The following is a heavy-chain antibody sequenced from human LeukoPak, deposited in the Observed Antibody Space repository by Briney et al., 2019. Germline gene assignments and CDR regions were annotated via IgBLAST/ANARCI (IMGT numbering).Heavy chain of an antibody. CDR1: GFSVSSNY. J-gene: IGHJ6*02. D-gene: IGHD7-27*01. V-gene: IGHV3-53*01. Sequence: GGSLRLSCAASGFSVSSNYMCWVRQAPGKGLEWVSVIYSGGSTYYADSVKGRFTISRDNSKNTLYLQMNSLRTEDTAVYYCARDLPSGHYGMDVWGQGTTVTVSS. CDR2: IYSGGST. CDR3: ARDLPSGHYGMDV.